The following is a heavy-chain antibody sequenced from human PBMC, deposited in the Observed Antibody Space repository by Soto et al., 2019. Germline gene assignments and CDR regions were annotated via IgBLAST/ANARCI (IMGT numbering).Heavy chain of an antibody. Sequence: EVQLVESGGGLVKPGGSLRLSCAASGFTFSSYSMNWVRQAPGKGLEWVSSISSSSSYIYYADSVKGRFTISRDNAKNPMYMQMNSLRAEDTAVYYCATSAYYGGSGYSSPYDYWGQETLVTVSS. V-gene: IGHV3-21*01. CDR1: GFTFSSYS. CDR2: ISSSSSYI. D-gene: IGHD3-22*01. J-gene: IGHJ4*02. CDR3: ATSAYYGGSGYSSPYDY.